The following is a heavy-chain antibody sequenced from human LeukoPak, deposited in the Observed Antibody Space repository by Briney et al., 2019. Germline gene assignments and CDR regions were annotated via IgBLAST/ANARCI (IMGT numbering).Heavy chain of an antibody. CDR2: IYYSGST. CDR1: GGSISSSSYC. CDR3: ARRFLGAFDI. D-gene: IGHD2/OR15-2a*01. Sequence: PSETLCLTCTVSGGSISSSSYCWGWIRQPPGKGLEWIGSIYYSGSTYYNPSLKSRVTISVDTSKNQFSLKLSSVTAADTAVYYCARRFLGAFDIWGQGTMVTVSS. J-gene: IGHJ3*02. V-gene: IGHV4-39*07.